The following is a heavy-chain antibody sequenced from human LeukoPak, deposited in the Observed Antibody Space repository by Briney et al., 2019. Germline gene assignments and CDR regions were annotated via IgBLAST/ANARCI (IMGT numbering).Heavy chain of an antibody. J-gene: IGHJ4*02. Sequence: ASQTLSLTCAVSGGSISSGGYSWSWIRQPPGKGLEWIGYIYHSGSTNYNPSLKSRVTISVDTSKNQFSLKLSSVTAADTAVYYCARGKAGQLEGLTDWGQGTLVTVSS. CDR2: IYHSGST. CDR3: ARGKAGQLEGLTD. D-gene: IGHD6-13*01. CDR1: GGSISSGGYS. V-gene: IGHV4-30-2*01.